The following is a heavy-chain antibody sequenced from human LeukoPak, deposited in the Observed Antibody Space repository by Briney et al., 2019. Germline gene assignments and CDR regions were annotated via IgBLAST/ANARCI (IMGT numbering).Heavy chain of an antibody. CDR2: IKQDGSEK. CDR3: ARRQGSYFDTSGYYDG. CDR1: GFTFSSYW. D-gene: IGHD3-22*01. Sequence: SGGSLRLSCAASGFTFSSYWMSWVRQAPGKGLEWVANIKQDGSEKYFVDSVKGRFTISRDNAKNSLYLQMNSLRAEDTAVYYCARRQGSYFDTSGYYDGWGQGTLVTVSS. V-gene: IGHV3-7*01. J-gene: IGHJ4*02.